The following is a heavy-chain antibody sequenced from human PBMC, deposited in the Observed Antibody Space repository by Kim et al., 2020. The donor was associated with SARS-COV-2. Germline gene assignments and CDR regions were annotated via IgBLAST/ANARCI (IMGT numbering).Heavy chain of an antibody. J-gene: IGHJ4*02. CDR3: ARVFPAYSSSSNYFDY. Sequence: ASVKVSCKASGYTFTSYAMHWVRQAPGQRLEWMGWINAGNGNTKYSQKFQGRVTITRDTSASTAYMELSSLRSEDTAVYYCARVFPAYSSSSNYFDYWGQGTLVTVSS. D-gene: IGHD6-6*01. CDR1: GYTFTSYA. CDR2: INAGNGNT. V-gene: IGHV1-3*01.